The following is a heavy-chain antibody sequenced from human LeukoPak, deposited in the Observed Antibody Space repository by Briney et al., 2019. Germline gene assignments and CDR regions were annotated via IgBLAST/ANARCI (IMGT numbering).Heavy chain of an antibody. V-gene: IGHV4-39*02. CDR1: GGSIISRSYF. D-gene: IGHD3-10*01. Sequence: KPSETLSLTCTVSGGSIISRSYFWAWLRQPAGKGLEWIGSVSDSGSTTYNPSPSLKSRVTISVDTSKNQFSLKLSSVTAADTAVYHCARETSGTSKIDSWGQGTLVTVSS. CDR3: ARETSGTSKIDS. CDR2: VSDSGST. J-gene: IGHJ4*02.